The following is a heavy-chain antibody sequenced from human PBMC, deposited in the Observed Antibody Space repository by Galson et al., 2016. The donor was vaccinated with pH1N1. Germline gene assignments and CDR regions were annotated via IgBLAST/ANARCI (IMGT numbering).Heavy chain of an antibody. D-gene: IGHD2-8*02. J-gene: IGHJ4*02. CDR1: GYNFNAYW. Sequence: QSGAEVKKSGESLKISCQTSGYNFNAYWIAWVRQMPGKDLEWMGIIYPAGSDTRYSPSFQGQVTISVDKSIWTAYLQWSSLKASDSAMYYCARHPYSTGGGDYWGQGTLVTVSS. CDR2: IYPAGSDT. V-gene: IGHV5-51*01. CDR3: ARHPYSTGGGDY.